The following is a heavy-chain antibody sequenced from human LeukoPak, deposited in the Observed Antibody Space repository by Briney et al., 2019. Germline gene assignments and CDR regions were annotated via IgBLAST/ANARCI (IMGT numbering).Heavy chain of an antibody. J-gene: IGHJ4*02. CDR1: GGSISSSTYY. CDR2: IYYSGST. Sequence: SETLSLTCTVSGGSISSSTYYWGWIRQPPGKGLEWIGSIYYSGSTYYNPSLKSRVTISVDTSKNQFSLKLSSVTAADTAVYYCARDPRLSSMVRGVIQDSWGQGTLVTVSS. V-gene: IGHV4-39*07. CDR3: ARDPRLSSMVRGVIQDS. D-gene: IGHD3-10*01.